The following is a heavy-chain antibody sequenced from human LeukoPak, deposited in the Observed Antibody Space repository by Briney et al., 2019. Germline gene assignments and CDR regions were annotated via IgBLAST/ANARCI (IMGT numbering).Heavy chain of an antibody. CDR3: ATSRDGYNEANDY. D-gene: IGHD5-24*01. CDR2: INHSGST. CDR1: GGSFSGYY. V-gene: IGHV4-34*01. J-gene: IGHJ4*02. Sequence: SETLSLTCAVYGGSFSGYYWSWIRQPPGKGLEWTGEINHSGSTNYNPSLKSRVTISVDTSKNQFSLKLSSVTAADTAVYYCATSRDGYNEANDYWGQGTLVTVSS.